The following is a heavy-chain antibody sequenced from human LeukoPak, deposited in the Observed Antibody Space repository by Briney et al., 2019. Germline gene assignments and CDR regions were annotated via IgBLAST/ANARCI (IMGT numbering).Heavy chain of an antibody. D-gene: IGHD5-12*01. Sequence: GESLKISCKGSGYSFTSYWIGWVRQMPGKGLEWMGIIYPGDSDTRYSPSFQGQVTISADKSLSTAYLQWSSLKASDTAMYYCARHPPPLYSGYDLGFDYWGQGTLVTVSS. CDR2: IYPGDSDT. CDR1: GYSFTSYW. V-gene: IGHV5-51*01. CDR3: ARHPPPLYSGYDLGFDY. J-gene: IGHJ4*02.